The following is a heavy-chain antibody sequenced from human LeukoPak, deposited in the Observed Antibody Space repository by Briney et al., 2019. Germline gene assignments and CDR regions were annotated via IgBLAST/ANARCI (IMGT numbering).Heavy chain of an antibody. CDR3: ARGGSPFLPEVRNSLDY. Sequence: SETLSLTCAVYGGSFSGYYWGWIRQPPGKGLEWIGEINHSGSTNYNPSLKSRVTISVDTSKNQFSLKLSSVTAADTAVYYCARGGSPFLPEVRNSLDYWGQGTLVTVSS. CDR2: INHSGST. CDR1: GGSFSGYY. D-gene: IGHD4-23*01. J-gene: IGHJ4*02. V-gene: IGHV4-34*01.